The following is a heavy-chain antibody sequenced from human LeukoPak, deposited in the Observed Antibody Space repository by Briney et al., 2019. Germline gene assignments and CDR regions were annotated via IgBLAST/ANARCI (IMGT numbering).Heavy chain of an antibody. Sequence: GGSLRLSCAASGFIFSSYEMNWVRQAPGKGLEWISYISSSGSTIYYADSVKGRSTIFRDNAKNSLYLQMNSLRAEDTAVYYCARAPEGYITMVRGVITLSYYYYMDVWGKGTTVTISS. J-gene: IGHJ6*03. D-gene: IGHD3-10*01. CDR3: ARAPEGYITMVRGVITLSYYYYMDV. V-gene: IGHV3-48*03. CDR1: GFIFSSYE. CDR2: ISSSGSTI.